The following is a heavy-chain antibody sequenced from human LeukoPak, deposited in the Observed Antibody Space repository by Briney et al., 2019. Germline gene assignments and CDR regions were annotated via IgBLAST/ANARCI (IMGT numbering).Heavy chain of an antibody. V-gene: IGHV3-7*01. CDR2: THQDGSGQ. D-gene: IGHD6-6*01. CDR3: SNGIYSSSY. CDR1: GFTFTHYW. J-gene: IGHJ4*02. Sequence: GGSLRLSRAASGFTFTHYWMCWVRQAPGKGLEWVANTHQDGSGQFYLDSVEGRFTISRDNAKSSLYLQMDNLRAEDTAVYYCSNGIYSSSYWARGTLVTVSS.